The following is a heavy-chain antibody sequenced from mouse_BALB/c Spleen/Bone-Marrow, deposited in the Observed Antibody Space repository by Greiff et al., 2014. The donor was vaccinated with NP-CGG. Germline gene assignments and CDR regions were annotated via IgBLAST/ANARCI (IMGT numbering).Heavy chain of an antibody. CDR1: GYTFTSYW. CDR2: INPSNGRT. V-gene: IGHV1S81*02. J-gene: IGHJ2*01. D-gene: IGHD1-1*01. Sequence: QVQLQQSGAELVKPGASVKLSCKASGYTFTSYWMHWVKQRPGQGLEWIGEINPSNGRTNYNEKFKSKATLTVDTSSSTAYMQLSSLTSEDSAVYYCARWTSTVVAIDYWGQGTTLTVSS. CDR3: ARWTSTVVAIDY.